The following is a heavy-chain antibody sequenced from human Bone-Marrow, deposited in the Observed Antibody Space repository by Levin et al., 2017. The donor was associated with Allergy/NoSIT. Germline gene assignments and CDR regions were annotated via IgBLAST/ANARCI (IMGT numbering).Heavy chain of an antibody. D-gene: IGHD6-19*01. J-gene: IGHJ5*02. CDR2: IYYSGTT. CDR1: GGSISINSYY. CDR3: ARLGIAVAGTINWFDP. Sequence: PSETLSLTCTVSGGSISINSYYWGWIRQPPGKGLEWIGSIYYSGTTYYNPSLKSRVTISVDTSKNEFSLNLSSVIAADTAVYYCARLGIAVAGTINWFDPWGQGTLVTVSS. V-gene: IGHV4-39*01.